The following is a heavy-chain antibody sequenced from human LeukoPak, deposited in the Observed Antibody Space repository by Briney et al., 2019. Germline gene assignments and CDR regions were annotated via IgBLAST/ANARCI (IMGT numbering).Heavy chain of an antibody. CDR2: ISGSGGSK. D-gene: IGHD3-10*01. Sequence: GGSLRLSCAASGFTFSSYAMSWVRQAPGKGLEWVSAISGSGGSKYYADSLKGRFTISRDNSKNTLYLQMNSLRAEDTAVYYCAKGGGSGLSRGGFDYWGQGTLVTVSS. V-gene: IGHV3-23*01. CDR3: AKGGGSGLSRGGFDY. J-gene: IGHJ4*02. CDR1: GFTFSSYA.